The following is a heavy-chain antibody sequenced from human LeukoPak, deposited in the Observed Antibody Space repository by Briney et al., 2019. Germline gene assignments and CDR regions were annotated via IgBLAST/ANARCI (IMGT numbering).Heavy chain of an antibody. CDR1: GFTVSSNY. J-gene: IGHJ4*02. D-gene: IGHD1-26*01. CDR3: AKDLVVGALDY. CDR2: IYSGGST. Sequence: GGSLRLSCAASGFTVSSNYMGWVRQAPGKGLEWVSVIYSGGSTYYADSVKGRFTISRDNSRNMLFLQMNSLRADDTAVYYCAKDLVVGALDYWGQGTLVTVSS. V-gene: IGHV3-53*01.